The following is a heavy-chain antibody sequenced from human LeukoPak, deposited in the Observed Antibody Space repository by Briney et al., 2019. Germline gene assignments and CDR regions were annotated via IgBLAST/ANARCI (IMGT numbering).Heavy chain of an antibody. CDR2: IYYSGST. CDR3: ARWILDRYDY. D-gene: IGHD5-18*01. V-gene: IGHV4-39*01. CDR1: GGSVSSGSYY. Sequence: KPSETLSLTCSVSGGSVSSGSYYWGWIRQPPGKGLEWIGSIYYSGSTYYNPSLKSRVTISVDTSKNQFSLKLSSVTAADTAVYYCARWILDRYDYWGQGTLVTVSS. J-gene: IGHJ4*02.